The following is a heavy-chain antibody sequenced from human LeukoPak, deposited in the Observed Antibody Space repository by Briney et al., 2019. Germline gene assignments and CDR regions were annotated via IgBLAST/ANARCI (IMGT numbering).Heavy chain of an antibody. V-gene: IGHV4-31*03. D-gene: IGHD2-2*02. Sequence: SQTLSLTCTVSGGSISSGGYYWSWIRQHQGKGLEWIGYIYYSGSTYYNPSLKSRVTISVDTSKNQFSLKLSSVTAADTAVYYCARGVGDCSSTSCYSQVRWFDPWGQGTLVTVSS. CDR3: ARGVGDCSSTSCYSQVRWFDP. J-gene: IGHJ5*02. CDR1: GGSISSGGYY. CDR2: IYYSGST.